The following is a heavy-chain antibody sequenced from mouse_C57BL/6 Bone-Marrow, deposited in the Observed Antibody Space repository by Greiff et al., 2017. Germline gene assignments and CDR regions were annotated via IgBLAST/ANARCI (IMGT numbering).Heavy chain of an antibody. D-gene: IGHD2-1*01. Sequence: QVQLQQSGPELVKPGASVKISCKASGYAFSSSWMNWVKQRPGKGLEWIGRIYPGDGDTNYNGMFKGKATLTADKSSSTAYMQLSSLTSEDSAVYFCARSFYYGNSFAYWGQGTLVTVSA. J-gene: IGHJ3*01. V-gene: IGHV1-82*01. CDR1: GYAFSSSW. CDR3: ARSFYYGNSFAY. CDR2: IYPGDGDT.